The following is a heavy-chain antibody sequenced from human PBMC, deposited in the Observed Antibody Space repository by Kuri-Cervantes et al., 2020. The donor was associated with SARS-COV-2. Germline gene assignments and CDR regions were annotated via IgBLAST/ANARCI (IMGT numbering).Heavy chain of an antibody. Sequence: SVKVSCKASGGTFSSYAISWVRQAPGQGLEWMGGIIPIFGTANYAQKFQGRVTITADKSTSTAYMELSSLRSEDTAVYYCARSEIAWPYGDYFWFDPWGQGTLVTVSS. CDR3: ARSEIAWPYGDYFWFDP. D-gene: IGHD4-17*01. CDR1: GGTFSSYA. J-gene: IGHJ5*02. V-gene: IGHV1-69*06. CDR2: IIPIFGTA.